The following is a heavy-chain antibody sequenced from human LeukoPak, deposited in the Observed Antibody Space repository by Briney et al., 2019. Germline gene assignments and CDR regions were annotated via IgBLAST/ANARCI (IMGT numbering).Heavy chain of an antibody. Sequence: ASVKVSCKASGYTFTTYDINWVRQVPGQGLEWMGWMNPNSGNTGYAQKFQGRVTITRDTSASTAYMELSSLRSEDTAVYYCARGRCVGSTNCYYFDSWGQGTLVTVSS. J-gene: IGHJ4*02. V-gene: IGHV1-8*01. CDR3: ARGRCVGSTNCYYFDS. CDR1: GYTFTTYD. D-gene: IGHD2-2*01. CDR2: MNPNSGNT.